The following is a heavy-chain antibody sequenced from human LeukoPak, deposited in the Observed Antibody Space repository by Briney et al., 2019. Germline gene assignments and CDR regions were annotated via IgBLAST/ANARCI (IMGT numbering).Heavy chain of an antibody. CDR1: GGSISSYY. V-gene: IGHV4-59*12. J-gene: IGHJ4*02. D-gene: IGHD3-22*01. CDR3: AREVRTYYYDSTPRVLYYFDY. Sequence: KPSETLSLTCTVSGGSISSYYWSWIRQPPGKGLEWIGYIYYSGSTNYNPSLKSRVTISVDTSKNQFSLKLSSVTAADTAVYYCAREVRTYYYDSTPRVLYYFDYWGQGTLVTVSS. CDR2: IYYSGST.